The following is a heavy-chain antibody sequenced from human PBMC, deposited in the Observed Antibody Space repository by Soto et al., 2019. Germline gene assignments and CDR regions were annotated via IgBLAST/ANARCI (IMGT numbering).Heavy chain of an antibody. CDR3: AREIQGWNDEHYFDY. J-gene: IGHJ4*02. D-gene: IGHD1-1*01. Sequence: WVSLRLSCLASGFTFSSYAMHWVRQAPGKGLEWVAVISYDGSNKYYADSVKGRFTISRDNSKNTLYLQMNSLRAEDTAVYYCAREIQGWNDEHYFDYRGKGTLVTVSS. V-gene: IGHV3-30-3*01. CDR1: GFTFSSYA. CDR2: ISYDGSNK.